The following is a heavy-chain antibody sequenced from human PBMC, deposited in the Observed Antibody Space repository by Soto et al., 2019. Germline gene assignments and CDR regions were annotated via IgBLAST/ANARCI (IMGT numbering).Heavy chain of an antibody. CDR3: ARGNVDTAMVHFDY. CDR2: IYYSGST. Sequence: SETLSLTCTASGGSISSGGYYWSWIRQHPGKGLEWIGYIYYSGSTYYNPSLKSRVTISVDTSKNQFSLKLSSVTAADTAVYYCARGNVDTAMVHFDYWGQGTLVTVSS. V-gene: IGHV4-31*03. D-gene: IGHD5-18*01. J-gene: IGHJ4*02. CDR1: GGSISSGGYY.